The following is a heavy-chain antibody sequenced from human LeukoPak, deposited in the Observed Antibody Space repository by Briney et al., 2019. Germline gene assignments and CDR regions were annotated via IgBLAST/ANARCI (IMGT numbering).Heavy chain of an antibody. CDR1: GFTFSSYE. V-gene: IGHV3-48*03. CDR2: ISSSGSTI. CDR3: ARDQGDHFDY. Sequence: GGSLRLSCAASGFTFSSYEMNWVRQAPGKGLEWASYISSSGSTIYYADSVKGRFTISRDNAKNSLYLQMNSLRAEDTAVYYCARDQGDHFDYWGQGTLVTVSS. D-gene: IGHD2-21*02. J-gene: IGHJ4*02.